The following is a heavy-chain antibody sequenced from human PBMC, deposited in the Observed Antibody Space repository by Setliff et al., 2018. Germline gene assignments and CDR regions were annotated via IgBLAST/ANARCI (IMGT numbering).Heavy chain of an antibody. CDR2: ISPYSGKT. Sequence: ASVKVSCKTSGYNFITLGINWVRQAPGQGLEWVGWISPYSGKTDYAQKFQGRVIMTIDSATTTAYMELKTLRSDDTAVYYCARGRGPDIVVTIPGDYWGQGAQVTVSS. J-gene: IGHJ4*02. CDR3: ARGRGPDIVVTIPGDY. V-gene: IGHV1-18*01. D-gene: IGHD2-15*01. CDR1: GYNFITLG.